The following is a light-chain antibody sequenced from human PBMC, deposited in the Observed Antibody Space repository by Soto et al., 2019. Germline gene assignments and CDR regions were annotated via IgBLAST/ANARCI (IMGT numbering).Light chain of an antibody. CDR2: GAS. CDR3: QHYHNWPPYT. CDR1: QSVSIN. Sequence: EIVMTQSPATLSVSPGERATLSCRASQSVSINLAWYQQKPGQAPRLLIYGASTRATGIPARFSGSGSGTEFTLTISSLQSEDAAVYYCQHYHNWPPYTFGQGTRLEIK. J-gene: IGKJ2*01. V-gene: IGKV3-15*01.